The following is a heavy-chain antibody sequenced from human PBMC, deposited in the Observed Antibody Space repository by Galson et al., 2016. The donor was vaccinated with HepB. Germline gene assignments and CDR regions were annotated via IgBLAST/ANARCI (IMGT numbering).Heavy chain of an antibody. Sequence: SLRLSCAASGFTFDDFGMGWVRQAPGKGLEWVSTFFPGGGSYYADSVKGRFTISRDNAKNTVSRQINTVRSEDTAVYYCATSLPDDSTGFDYWGQGTLVTVSS. V-gene: IGHV3-66*02. J-gene: IGHJ4*02. CDR3: ATSLPDDSTGFDY. CDR2: FFPGGGS. D-gene: IGHD3-3*01. CDR1: GFTFDDFG.